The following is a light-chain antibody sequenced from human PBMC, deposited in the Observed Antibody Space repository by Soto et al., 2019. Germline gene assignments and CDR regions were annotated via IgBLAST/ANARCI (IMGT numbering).Light chain of an antibody. CDR2: EVS. J-gene: IGLJ1*01. Sequence: QSALTQPASVSGSHGQSITISCTGTSSDVGGFRYVSWYQHHPGKAPKLMIYEVSNRPSGVSNRFSGSKSGNTASLIISGLQAEDEADYYCSSYTSGSTPYVFGTGTKVTVL. CDR3: SSYTSGSTPYV. V-gene: IGLV2-14*01. CDR1: SSDVGGFRY.